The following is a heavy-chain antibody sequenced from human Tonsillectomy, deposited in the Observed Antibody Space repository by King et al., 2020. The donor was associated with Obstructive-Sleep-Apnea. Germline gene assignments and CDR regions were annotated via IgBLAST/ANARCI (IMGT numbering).Heavy chain of an antibody. D-gene: IGHD5-24*01. V-gene: IGHV1-2*02. CDR2: INPNSGGT. Sequence: VQLVESGAEVKKPGASVQVSCKASGYTFTDYHIHWVRQAPGQGLEWMGWINPNSGGTKNAQNFQGRVTMTRDTSISTVYMEVNRLISDDTAVYYCASVEDSRGPTWYFDLWGRGTLVTVSS. CDR3: ASVEDSRGPTWYFDL. J-gene: IGHJ2*01. CDR1: GYTFTDYH.